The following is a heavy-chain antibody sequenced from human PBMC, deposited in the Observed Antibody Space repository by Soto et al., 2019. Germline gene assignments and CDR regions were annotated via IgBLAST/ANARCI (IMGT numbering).Heavy chain of an antibody. V-gene: IGHV4-4*07. CDR1: GGSISSYY. D-gene: IGHD2-2*01. CDR3: AGVVQTSTRYYFYDMDV. Sequence: SETLSLTCTVSGGSISSYYWSWIRQPAGKGLEWIGRIYNSGSTNYNHTLKRRVTMSVDTSKNQFSLKLISVTAADTAVYYCAGVVQTSTRYYFYDMDVGGQGTTVTVSS. CDR2: IYNSGST. J-gene: IGHJ6*02.